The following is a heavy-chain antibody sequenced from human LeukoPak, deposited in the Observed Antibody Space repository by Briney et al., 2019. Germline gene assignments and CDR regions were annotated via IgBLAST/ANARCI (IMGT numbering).Heavy chain of an antibody. CDR1: GGTFSSYA. Sequence: SVKVSCKASGGTFSSYAISWVRQAPGQGLEWMGRIIPILGIANYAQKFQGRVTITADKSTSTAHMELSSLRSEDTAVYYCARDPVKRGRGSNWFDPWGQGTLVTVSS. CDR3: ARDPVKRGRGSNWFDP. CDR2: IIPILGIA. V-gene: IGHV1-69*04. J-gene: IGHJ5*02. D-gene: IGHD3-16*01.